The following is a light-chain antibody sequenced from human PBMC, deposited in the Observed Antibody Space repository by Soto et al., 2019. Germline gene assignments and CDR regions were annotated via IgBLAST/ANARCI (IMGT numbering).Light chain of an antibody. Sequence: QSVLTQPPSVCGAPGQRVTFSCNGSSSNIGADYDVHWYQQLPGTAPKLLIYGDFNRPSGVPDRFSGSKSGASVALAITGLQAEDEAEYYCQSYDSSLGFVFGTGTKLTVL. CDR2: GDF. V-gene: IGLV1-40*01. J-gene: IGLJ1*01. CDR1: SSNIGADYD. CDR3: QSYDSSLGFV.